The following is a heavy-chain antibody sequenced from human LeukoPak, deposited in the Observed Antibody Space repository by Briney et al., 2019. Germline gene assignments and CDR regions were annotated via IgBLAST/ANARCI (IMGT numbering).Heavy chain of an antibody. CDR1: GFTVSSNY. D-gene: IGHD3-10*01. CDR3: AKYYAARSRSFDF. CDR2: IGSGGDT. V-gene: IGHV3-53*01. Sequence: GGSLRLSCAASGFTVSSNYMSWVRQAPGKGLEWVSVIGSGGDTYYSDSVQGRFTISRDNSKNTLYLQMNSLRADDTAVYYCAKYYAARSRSFDFWGQGTLVTVSS. J-gene: IGHJ4*02.